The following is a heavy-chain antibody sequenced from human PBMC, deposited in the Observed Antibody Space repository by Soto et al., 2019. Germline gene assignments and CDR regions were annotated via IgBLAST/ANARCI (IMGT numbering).Heavy chain of an antibody. CDR1: GYSFTAYC. D-gene: IGHD1-26*01. CDR2: INPNSGGT. CDR3: ARSSGTYSDFDY. Sequence: QVHLVQSGAEVKKSGASVKVSCEASGYSFTAYCVHWVRQAPGQGLEWMGWINPNSGGTNYAQRFQGRVAMTTDTSTNTAYMELNSLKSDDTALYFCARSSGTYSDFDYRGQGTQVTVSS. V-gene: IGHV1-2*02. J-gene: IGHJ4*01.